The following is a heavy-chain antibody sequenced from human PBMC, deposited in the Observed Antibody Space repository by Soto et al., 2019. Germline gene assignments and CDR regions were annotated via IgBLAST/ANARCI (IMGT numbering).Heavy chain of an antibody. CDR1: GYTFTSYD. D-gene: IGHD6-19*01. Sequence: QVQLVQSGAEVKKPGASVKVSCKASGYTFTSYDINWVRQATGQGLEWMGWMNPNRGNTGYAQKVQVRGTMTRNNSISTAYMELSSLRSEDTAVYYCARERSSGWLSYWGQGTLVTVSS. CDR2: MNPNRGNT. CDR3: ARERSSGWLSY. V-gene: IGHV1-8*01. J-gene: IGHJ4*02.